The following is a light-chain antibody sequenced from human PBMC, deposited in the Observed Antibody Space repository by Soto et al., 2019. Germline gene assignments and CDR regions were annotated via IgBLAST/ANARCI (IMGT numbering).Light chain of an antibody. Sequence: DIQMTQSPSTLSASIGDRVRITCRASQSISNWLAWYQQRPGKAPKLLIYDASSLENGVPSRFSGSGSGTEFTLTISGLQPDDFATYYCQRYNNWPLTFGGGTKVESK. CDR3: QRYNNWPLT. V-gene: IGKV1-5*01. CDR2: DAS. J-gene: IGKJ4*01. CDR1: QSISNW.